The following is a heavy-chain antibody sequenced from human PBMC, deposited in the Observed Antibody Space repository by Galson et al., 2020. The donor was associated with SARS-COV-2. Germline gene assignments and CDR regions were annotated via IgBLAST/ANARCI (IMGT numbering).Heavy chain of an antibody. J-gene: IGHJ6*03. V-gene: IGHV3-15*01. CDR3: TNGQTIRDYDILTGYYRYYYMDV. CDR1: GFTFSNAR. D-gene: IGHD3-9*01. Sequence: GESLKISCAASGFTFSNARMSWVRQAPGKGLEWVGRIKSKTDGGTTDYAAPVKGRFTISRDDSKNTLYLQMNSLKTEDIAVYYCTNGQTIRDYDILTGYYRYYYMDVWGKGTTVTVSS. CDR2: IKSKTDGGTT.